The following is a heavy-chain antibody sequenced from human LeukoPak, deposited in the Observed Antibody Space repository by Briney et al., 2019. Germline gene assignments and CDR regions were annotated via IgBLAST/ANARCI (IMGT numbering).Heavy chain of an antibody. CDR3: AREGRDGYNSFDY. Sequence: PSETLSLTCSVYGVSLSGYFWSWIRQPPGKGLEWIGEINHSGSTNYNPSLKSRVTISVDTSKNQFSLKLSSVTAADTAVYYCAREGRDGYNSFDYWGQGTLATVSS. CDR2: INHSGST. CDR1: GVSLSGYF. V-gene: IGHV4-34*01. J-gene: IGHJ4*02. D-gene: IGHD5-24*01.